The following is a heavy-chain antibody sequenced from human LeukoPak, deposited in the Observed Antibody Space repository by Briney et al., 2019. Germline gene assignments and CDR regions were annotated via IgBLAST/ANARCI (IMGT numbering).Heavy chain of an antibody. J-gene: IGHJ4*02. CDR2: FSDSSSTI. CDR3: ARRHGSGWFYFDY. CDR1: GFTFSNYG. Sequence: GGSLRLSCAASGFTFSNYGMNWVRQAPGKGLDWVSYFSDSSSTIYYADSVKGRFTISRDNAQNSLYLQMNSLRPEDTAVYYCARRHGSGWFYFDYWGQGTLVTVSS. D-gene: IGHD6-19*01. V-gene: IGHV3-48*01.